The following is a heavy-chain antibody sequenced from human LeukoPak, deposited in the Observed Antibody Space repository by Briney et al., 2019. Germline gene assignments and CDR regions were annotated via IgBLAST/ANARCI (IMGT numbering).Heavy chain of an antibody. CDR1: GFTFSNYA. J-gene: IGHJ4*02. CDR2: ISYDGSNK. CDR3: ARGTRGYSYGYSPIDY. V-gene: IGHV3-30-3*01. D-gene: IGHD5-18*01. Sequence: GGSLRLSCAACGFTFSNYAIHWVRQAPGKGLEWVAVISYDGSNKYYADSVKGRFTISRDNSKNTLDLQMNSLRAEDTAMYYCARGTRGYSYGYSPIDYWGQGTLVTVSS.